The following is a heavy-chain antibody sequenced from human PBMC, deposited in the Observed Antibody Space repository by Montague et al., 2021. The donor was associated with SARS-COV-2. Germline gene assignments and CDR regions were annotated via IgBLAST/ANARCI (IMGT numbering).Heavy chain of an antibody. V-gene: IGHV4-59*02. Sequence: SETLSLTCTASGASVGSSDRGWIRQSPGKGLEWIGYFYSVGSTDYNPSLKSRATISRDTSKNQFSLKVRSVTAADTAVYYCARETMTADAFDIWGQGTMVTVSS. CDR2: FYSVGST. D-gene: IGHD1-14*01. CDR1: GASVGSSD. J-gene: IGHJ3*02. CDR3: ARETMTADAFDI.